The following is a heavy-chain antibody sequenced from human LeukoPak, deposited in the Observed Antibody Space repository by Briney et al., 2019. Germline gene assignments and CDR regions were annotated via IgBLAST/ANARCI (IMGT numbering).Heavy chain of an antibody. D-gene: IGHD6-19*01. CDR2: LSGNGDIT. CDR3: ALSPTYSSGWSYYYGMDV. J-gene: IGHJ6*02. Sequence: GGPLRLSCAASGFTFRSYAMIWVRQAPGKGLEWVSSLSGNGDITYYTDSVKGRFTISRDNSKNSLYLQMNSLRAEDTAVYYCALSPTYSSGWSYYYGMDVWGQGTTVTVSS. CDR1: GFTFRSYA. V-gene: IGHV3-23*01.